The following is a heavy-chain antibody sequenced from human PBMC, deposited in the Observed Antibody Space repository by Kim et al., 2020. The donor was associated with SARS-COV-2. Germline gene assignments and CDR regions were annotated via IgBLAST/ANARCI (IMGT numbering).Heavy chain of an antibody. CDR2: IKYDGRTT. V-gene: IGHV3-74*01. D-gene: IGHD3-3*01. Sequence: GGSLRLSCAASGFTFSNYWMHWVRQAPGKGLVWVSRIKYDGRTTNYADSVKGRFTISRDNAKNTLYLQMNSLRVEDTAVYYCTRDLDWLLFDYWGQGTLVPVSS. CDR3: TRDLDWLLFDY. CDR1: GFTFSNYW. J-gene: IGHJ4*02.